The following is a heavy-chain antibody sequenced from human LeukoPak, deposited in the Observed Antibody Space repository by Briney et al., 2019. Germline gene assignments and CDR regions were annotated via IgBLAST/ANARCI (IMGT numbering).Heavy chain of an antibody. CDR3: ARTGGVAANWFDP. V-gene: IGHV1-69*04. Sequence: ASVKVSCKASGGTFSSYAISWVRQAPGQGPEWMGRIIPILGIASYAQKFQGRVTITADKSTSTAYMELSSLRSEDTAVYYCARTGGVAANWFDPWGQGTLVTVSS. CDR1: GGTFSSYA. J-gene: IGHJ5*02. CDR2: IIPILGIA. D-gene: IGHD4-23*01.